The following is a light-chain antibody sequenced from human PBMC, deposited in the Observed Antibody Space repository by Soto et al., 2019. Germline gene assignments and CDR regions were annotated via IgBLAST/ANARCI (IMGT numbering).Light chain of an antibody. Sequence: QSVLTQPTSVSRPPGPSVAISSTVNSSDVGSYNRVSWYQQPPGTAPKVMIYEVSNRPSGVPDRFSGSKSGNTASLTISGLQAEDEADYYCSSYTSSNTYVFGTGTKVTVL. J-gene: IGLJ1*01. CDR1: SSDVGSYNR. CDR3: SSYTSSNTYV. V-gene: IGLV2-18*02. CDR2: EVS.